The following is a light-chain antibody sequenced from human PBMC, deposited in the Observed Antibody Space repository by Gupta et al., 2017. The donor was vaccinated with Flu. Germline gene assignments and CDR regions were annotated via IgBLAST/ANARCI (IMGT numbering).Light chain of an antibody. CDR1: QIGSES. CDR2: DGS. J-gene: IGLJ1*01. V-gene: IGLV3-21*02. CDR3: QVYDYKSEHPLYV. Sequence: TATIIGEGIQIGSESVHWYQQRTGKGPVVVGQDGSDRPSGISERFSAPKSGNTATLTIVRVEVGYEADYFCQVYDYKSEHPLYVLGSGTKVTV.